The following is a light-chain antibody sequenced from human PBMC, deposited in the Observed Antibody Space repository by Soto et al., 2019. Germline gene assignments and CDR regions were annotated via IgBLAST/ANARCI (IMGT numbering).Light chain of an antibody. CDR2: GES. CDR3: QQYYDWPRT. CDR1: QNISSSN. V-gene: IGKV3-15*01. J-gene: IGKJ1*01. Sequence: VITQSTSTRSVSPGERVTLSCSSQNISSSNLAWYQQKPGQAPRLLIYGESGRATGIPARFSGSGSGTEFTLTISSLQSEDFAVYFCQQYYDWPRTFGQGTKVDIK.